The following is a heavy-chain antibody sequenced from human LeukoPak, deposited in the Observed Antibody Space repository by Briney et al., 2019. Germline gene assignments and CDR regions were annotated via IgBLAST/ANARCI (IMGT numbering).Heavy chain of an antibody. V-gene: IGHV4-31*03. CDR1: GGSISSGGYY. Sequence: SQTLSLTCTVSGGSISSGGYYWSWIRQHPGKGLEWIWYIYYSGSTYYNPSLKSRVTISVDTSKNQFSLKLSSVTAADTAVYYCARNYDILTGYLNWFDPWGQGTLVTVSS. CDR2: IYYSGST. CDR3: ARNYDILTGYLNWFDP. D-gene: IGHD3-9*01. J-gene: IGHJ5*02.